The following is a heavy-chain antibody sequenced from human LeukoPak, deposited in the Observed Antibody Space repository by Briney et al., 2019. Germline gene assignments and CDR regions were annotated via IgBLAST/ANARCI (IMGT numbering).Heavy chain of an antibody. Sequence: SETLSLTCTVSGGSISSSNYYWGWIRQPPGKGLEWIASIYNSGSTYYNPSLKSRVTISVDPSKNLFSLKLSSVTAADTAVYYCARSLRWQWLNFDYWGQGTLVTVSS. V-gene: IGHV4-39*02. CDR2: IYNSGST. D-gene: IGHD6-19*01. J-gene: IGHJ4*02. CDR3: ARSLRWQWLNFDY. CDR1: GGSISSSNYY.